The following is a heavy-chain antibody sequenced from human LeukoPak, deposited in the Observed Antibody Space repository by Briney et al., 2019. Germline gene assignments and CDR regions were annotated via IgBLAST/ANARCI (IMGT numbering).Heavy chain of an antibody. CDR2: IIPIFGTA. J-gene: IGHJ4*02. Sequence: GASVKVSCKASGGTFSSYAISWVRQAPGQGLEWMGRIIPIFGTANYAQNFQGRVTITADKYTTTAYMELSSLRSEDTAVYYCARHMVRGVINHPFDYWGQGTLVTVSS. CDR1: GGTFSSYA. V-gene: IGHV1-69*06. CDR3: ARHMVRGVINHPFDY. D-gene: IGHD3-10*01.